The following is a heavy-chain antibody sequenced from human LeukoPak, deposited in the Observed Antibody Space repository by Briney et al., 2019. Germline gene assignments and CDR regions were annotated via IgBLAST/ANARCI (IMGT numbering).Heavy chain of an antibody. D-gene: IGHD3-22*01. J-gene: IGHJ2*01. V-gene: IGHV5-51*01. CDR1: GYSFTSYW. CDR3: ARRPYDSSGSYWYFDL. CDR2: IYPGDSDT. Sequence: GESLKISCKGSGYSFTSYWIGWVRQMPGKGLEWMGIIYPGDSDTRYSPSFQGQVTISADKSISTAYLQWSSLEASDTAMYYCARRPYDSSGSYWYFDLWGRGTLVTVSS.